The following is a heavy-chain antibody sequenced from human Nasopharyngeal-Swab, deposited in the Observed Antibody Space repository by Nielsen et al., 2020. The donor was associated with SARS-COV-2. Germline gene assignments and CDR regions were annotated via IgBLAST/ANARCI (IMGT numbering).Heavy chain of an antibody. CDR1: GGSISSYY. J-gene: IGHJ6*02. Sequence: SSTLSLTCTVSGGSISSYYWSWIRQPAGKGLEWIGRIYTSGSTNYNPSLKSRVTMSVDTSKNQFSLKLSSVTAADTAVYYCARDFSGFPVSDYYYGMDVWGQGTTVTVSS. CDR2: IYTSGST. V-gene: IGHV4-4*07. CDR3: ARDFSGFPVSDYYYGMDV. D-gene: IGHD3-10*01.